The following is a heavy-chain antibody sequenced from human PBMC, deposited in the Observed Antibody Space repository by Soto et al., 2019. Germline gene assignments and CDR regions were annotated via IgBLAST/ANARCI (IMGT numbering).Heavy chain of an antibody. CDR3: ATRIVGATTGQGWFDP. J-gene: IGHJ5*02. D-gene: IGHD1-26*01. V-gene: IGHV4-34*01. CDR1: GVSFSGYY. CDR2: INHSGST. Sequence: SETLSLTCAVYGVSFSGYYWSWIRQPPGKGLEWIGEINHSGSTNYNPSLESRVTISVDTSKNQFSLKLSSVTAADTAVYYCATRIVGATTGQGWFDPWGQGTLVTVSS.